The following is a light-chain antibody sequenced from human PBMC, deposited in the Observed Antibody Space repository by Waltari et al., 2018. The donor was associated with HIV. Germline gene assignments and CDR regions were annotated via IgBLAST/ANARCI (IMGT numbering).Light chain of an antibody. V-gene: IGLV2-23*02. CDR3: CSYASDRSVL. Sequence: QSALTQPAYVSGSPGQSITFSCTGTSSDIGSYNIVSWFQQHPGKAPKLMIYEVSKRPSGVSYRFSGSKSGNTASLTISVLQAEDEADYYCCSYASDRSVLFGGGTKLTVL. CDR1: SSDIGSYNI. J-gene: IGLJ2*01. CDR2: EVS.